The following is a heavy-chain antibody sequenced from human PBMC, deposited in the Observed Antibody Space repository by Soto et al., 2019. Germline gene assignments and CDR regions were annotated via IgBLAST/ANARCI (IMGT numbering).Heavy chain of an antibody. CDR2: IGTAGDT. CDR3: ARAEGGFYYYYGMDV. V-gene: IGHV3-13*01. J-gene: IGHJ6*02. Sequence: EVQLVESGGGLVQPGGSLRLSCAASGFTFSSYDMHWVRQATGKGLEWVSAIGTAGDTYYPGSVKGRFTISRENAKNSLYLQMNSLKAGDTAVYYCARAEGGFYYYYGMDVWGQGPTVTVSS. D-gene: IGHD3-16*01. CDR1: GFTFSSYD.